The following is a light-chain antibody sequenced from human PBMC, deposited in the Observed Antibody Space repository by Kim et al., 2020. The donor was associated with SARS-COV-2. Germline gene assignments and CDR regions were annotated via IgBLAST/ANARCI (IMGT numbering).Light chain of an antibody. J-gene: IGKJ4*01. CDR1: QDIRNY. CDR3: QQYDNLPIT. Sequence: DIQMTQSPSSLSASVGDRVTITCQASQDIRNYLNWYQQKPGKAPKLLIYDASNLETGVPSRFSGSGSGTDFTLTISSLQPEDIATYYCQQYDNLPITFGGGTKLEI. V-gene: IGKV1-33*01. CDR2: DAS.